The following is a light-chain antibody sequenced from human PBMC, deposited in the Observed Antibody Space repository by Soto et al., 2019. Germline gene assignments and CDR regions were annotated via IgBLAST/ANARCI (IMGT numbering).Light chain of an antibody. CDR2: EVS. J-gene: IGLJ1*01. V-gene: IGLV2-14*01. Sequence: QSALTQPASVSGSPGQSITISCTGTSSDVGSYNYVSWYQQHPGKAPKLMIYEVSDRPSGISSRFSGSKSGNTAYLTISGLKTEDEDDYYCSSYTRSSTLFGTGTKVTV. CDR1: SSDVGSYNY. CDR3: SSYTRSSTL.